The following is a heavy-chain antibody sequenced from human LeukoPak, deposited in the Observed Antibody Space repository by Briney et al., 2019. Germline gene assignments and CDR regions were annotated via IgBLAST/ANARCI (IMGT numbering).Heavy chain of an antibody. CDR2: INPSGGST. Sequence: GASVKVSCKAPGYTFTSYYMHWVRQAPGQGLEWMGIINPSGGSTSYAQKFQGRVTMTRDTSTSTVYMELSSLRSGDTAVYYCAREENDGLSGYDYWGQGTLVTVSS. J-gene: IGHJ4*02. D-gene: IGHD3-22*01. CDR1: GYTFTSYY. V-gene: IGHV1-46*03. CDR3: AREENDGLSGYDY.